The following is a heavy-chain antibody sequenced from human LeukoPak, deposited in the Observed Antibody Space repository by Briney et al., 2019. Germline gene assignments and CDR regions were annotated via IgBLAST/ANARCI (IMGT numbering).Heavy chain of an antibody. D-gene: IGHD3-10*01. V-gene: IGHV4-4*07. CDR3: ARDTNYYGSGSYWFDP. CDR2: IYTSGST. CDR1: GGSISSYY. J-gene: IGHJ5*02. Sequence: PSETLSLTCTVSGGSISSYYWSWIRQPAGKGLEWIGRIYTSGSTNYNPSLKSRVTISLDTSKNQFSLKVSSVTAADTVVYYCARDTNYYGSGSYWFDPWGQGTLVTVSS.